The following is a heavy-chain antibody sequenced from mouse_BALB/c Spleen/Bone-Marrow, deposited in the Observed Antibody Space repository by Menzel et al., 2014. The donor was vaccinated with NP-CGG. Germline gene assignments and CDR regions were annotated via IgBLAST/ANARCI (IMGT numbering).Heavy chain of an antibody. V-gene: IGHV14-3*02. Sequence: VQLQQSGAELVKPGASVKLSCTASGFNIKDTYMPWVKQRPEQGLEWIGRIDPANGNTNYAPKFQGKATITADTSSNTAYLQLSSLTSEYTAVYYCASYHYGSSLFAYWGQGTLVTVSA. CDR3: ASYHYGSSLFAY. CDR1: GFNIKDTY. J-gene: IGHJ3*01. D-gene: IGHD1-1*01. CDR2: IDPANGNT.